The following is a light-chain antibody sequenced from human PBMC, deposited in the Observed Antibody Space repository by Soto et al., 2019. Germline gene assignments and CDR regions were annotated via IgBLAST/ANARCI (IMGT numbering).Light chain of an antibody. CDR2: RND. V-gene: IGLV1-47*01. CDR3: AAWDDSLSGLYV. J-gene: IGLJ1*01. CDR1: SSNIGRNY. Sequence: QTVVTQPPSASGTPGQRVTISCSGSSSNIGRNYVYWYQQLPGTAPKLLIYRNDQRPSGVPDRLSGSKSGTSASLAISGLRSEDEADYYCAAWDDSLSGLYVFGTGTKLTVL.